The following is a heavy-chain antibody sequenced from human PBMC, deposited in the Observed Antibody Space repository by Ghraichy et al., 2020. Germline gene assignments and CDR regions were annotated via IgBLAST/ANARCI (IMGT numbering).Heavy chain of an antibody. J-gene: IGHJ6*02. V-gene: IGHV1-69*13. Sequence: SVKVSCKASGGTFSNFAINWVRQAPGQGLEWMGGIIPISGITHYAQNFQGRVTITADEFMSTADMELSGLRSGESAVYYCVRGSVENFLSGNYRHYYYYEMDVWGQGTTVTVSS. CDR2: IIPISGIT. CDR1: GGTFSNFA. D-gene: IGHD3-3*01. CDR3: VRGSVENFLSGNYRHYYYYEMDV.